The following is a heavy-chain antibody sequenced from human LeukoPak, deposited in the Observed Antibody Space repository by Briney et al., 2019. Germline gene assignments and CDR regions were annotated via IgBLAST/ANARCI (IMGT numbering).Heavy chain of an antibody. CDR3: ARSHQLLYNY. J-gene: IGHJ4*02. CDR1: GGSFSGYY. CDR2: INHSGST. V-gene: IGHV4-34*01. Sequence: SETLSLTCAVYGGSFSGYYWSWIRQPPGKGLEWIGEINHSGSTNYNPSLKSRVTISVDTSKNQFSLKLSFVTAADTAVYYCARSHQLLYNYWGQGTLVTVSS. D-gene: IGHD2-2*02.